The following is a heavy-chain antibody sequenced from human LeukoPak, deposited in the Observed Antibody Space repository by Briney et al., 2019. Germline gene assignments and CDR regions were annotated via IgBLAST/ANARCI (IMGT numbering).Heavy chain of an antibody. J-gene: IGHJ4*02. CDR3: ARDYAYCSSTSCYSALDY. Sequence: SVKVSCKASGGTFSSYAISWVRQAPGQGLEWVGGIIPIFGTANYAQKFQGRVTITTDGSTSTAYMELSSLRSEDTAVYYCARDYAYCSSTSCYSALDYWGQGTLVTVSS. D-gene: IGHD2-2*01. V-gene: IGHV1-69*05. CDR1: GGTFSSYA. CDR2: IIPIFGTA.